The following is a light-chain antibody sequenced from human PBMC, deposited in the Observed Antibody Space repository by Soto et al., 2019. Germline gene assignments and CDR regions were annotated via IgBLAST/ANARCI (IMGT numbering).Light chain of an antibody. CDR1: SSDVGGYIY. CDR2: EVN. Sequence: QSALTQPASVSGSPGQSITISCTGTSSDVGGYIYVSWYQHYPGKAPELMIYEVNNRPSGVSNRFAGSKSGNTASLTISGLQAGDEADYYCSSYTRGSPPLVFGTGTKVTVL. J-gene: IGLJ1*01. V-gene: IGLV2-14*01. CDR3: SSYTRGSPPLV.